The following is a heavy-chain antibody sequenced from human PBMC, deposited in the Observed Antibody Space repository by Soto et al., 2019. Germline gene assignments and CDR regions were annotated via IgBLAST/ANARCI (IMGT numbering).Heavy chain of an antibody. CDR3: AKVHSTYYYYYYGMDV. V-gene: IGHV3-23*01. D-gene: IGHD2-2*01. CDR2: ISGSGGST. CDR1: GFTFSSYA. J-gene: IGHJ6*02. Sequence: GGSLRLSCAASGFTFSSYAMSWVRQAPGKGLEWVSAISGSGGSTYYADSVKGRFNISRDNSKNTLYLQMNSLRAEDTAVYYCAKVHSTYYYYYYGMDVWGQGTTVTVSS.